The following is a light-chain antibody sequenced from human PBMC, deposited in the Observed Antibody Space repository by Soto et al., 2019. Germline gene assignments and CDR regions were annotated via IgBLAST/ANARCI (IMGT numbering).Light chain of an antibody. Sequence: QSVLTQPPSVSAAPGQTVTISCSGSGSNIGINSVSWYQHVPGTAPKLLLYDNNKRPSGIPDRFFGSKSGTSATLGITGLQTADEADYYCGTWESYLSVAVFGGGTKLTVL. CDR1: GSNIGINS. CDR2: DNN. CDR3: GTWESYLSVAV. J-gene: IGLJ2*01. V-gene: IGLV1-51*01.